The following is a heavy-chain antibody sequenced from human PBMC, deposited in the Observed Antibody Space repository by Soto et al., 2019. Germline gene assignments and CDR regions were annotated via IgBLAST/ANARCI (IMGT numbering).Heavy chain of an antibody. CDR3: TKTSRAASNGDCYFDL. V-gene: IGHV3-23*01. J-gene: IGHJ2*01. D-gene: IGHD6-25*01. CDR1: GLTFNNYG. CDR2: LIPSGTYT. Sequence: PGGALRLSCEASGLTFNNYGVTWVRLTPWRGLEWVSTLIPSGTYTNYADSVKGRFTLSRDNSKNTLYMHMNSLRAEDTAIYYCTKTSRAASNGDCYFDLLGRGTLATVSS.